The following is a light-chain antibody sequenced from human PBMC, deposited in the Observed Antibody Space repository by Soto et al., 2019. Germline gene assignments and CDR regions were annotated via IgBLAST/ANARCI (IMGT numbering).Light chain of an antibody. CDR3: MQALQTPNT. CDR1: QSLLHSNGYNY. J-gene: IGKJ5*01. Sequence: DIVMTQSPLSLPVTPGEPASISCRSSQSLLHSNGYNYLDWYLQQPGQSPQLLIYLGSNRASGVPDRFSGSGSGTDFTLKISRVEAEDVGVYYCMQALQTPNTFGQGTRLEIK. V-gene: IGKV2-28*01. CDR2: LGS.